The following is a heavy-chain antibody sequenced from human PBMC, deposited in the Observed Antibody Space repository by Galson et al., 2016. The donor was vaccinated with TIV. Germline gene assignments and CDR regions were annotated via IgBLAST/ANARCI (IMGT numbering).Heavy chain of an antibody. D-gene: IGHD1-26*01. Sequence: SLRLSCAASGFTLSDYYMTWIRQAPGQGLEWLSYISYSGSPKYDADSMKGRLTISRDIAKNSIYLDMSGVRDEDTAVYYCARYSGQYYAMDVWGQGTTVTVSS. CDR2: ISYSGSPK. CDR3: ARYSGQYYAMDV. V-gene: IGHV3-11*01. CDR1: GFTLSDYY. J-gene: IGHJ6*02.